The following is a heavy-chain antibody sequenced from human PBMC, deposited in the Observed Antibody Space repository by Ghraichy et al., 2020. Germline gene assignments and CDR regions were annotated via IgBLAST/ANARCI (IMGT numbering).Heavy chain of an antibody. Sequence: GGSLRLSCAASGFTFTSSWMSWVRQAPGKGLEWVANIKEDGSRKYYVDSVRGRFTISRDNAKNSLYLQMSSLRAEDTAVYYCAREAYRGAGMDVWGQGTTVTVSS. J-gene: IGHJ6*02. V-gene: IGHV3-7*03. CDR1: GFTFTSSW. CDR2: IKEDGSRK. D-gene: IGHD1-26*01. CDR3: AREAYRGAGMDV.